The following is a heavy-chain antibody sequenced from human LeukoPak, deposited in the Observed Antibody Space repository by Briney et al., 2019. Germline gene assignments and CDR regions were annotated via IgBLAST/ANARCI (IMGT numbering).Heavy chain of an antibody. V-gene: IGHV3-7*01. CDR3: ARDGIAAAGYYFDY. Sequence: GGSLRLSCAASGFTFSSYWMSRVRQAPGKGLEWVANIKQDGSEKYYVDSVKGRFTISRDNAKNSLYLQMNSLRAEDTAVYYCARDGIAAAGYYFDYWGQGTLVTVSS. D-gene: IGHD6-13*01. CDR1: GFTFSSYW. J-gene: IGHJ4*02. CDR2: IKQDGSEK.